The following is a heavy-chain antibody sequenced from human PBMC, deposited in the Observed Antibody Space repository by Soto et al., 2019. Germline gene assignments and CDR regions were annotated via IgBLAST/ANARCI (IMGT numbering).Heavy chain of an antibody. CDR3: AAYGDYVASDGY. J-gene: IGHJ4*02. V-gene: IGHV1-24*01. CDR2: FDPEDGET. D-gene: IGHD4-17*01. Sequence: ASVKVSCKVSGYTLTELSMHWVRQAPGKGLEWMGGFDPEDGETIYAQKFQGRVTMTEDTSTDTAYMELSSLRSEDTAVYYCAAYGDYVASDGYWGQGTLVTVSS. CDR1: GYTLTELS.